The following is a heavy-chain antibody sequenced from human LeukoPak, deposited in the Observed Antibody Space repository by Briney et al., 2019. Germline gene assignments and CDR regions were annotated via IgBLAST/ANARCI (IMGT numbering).Heavy chain of an antibody. CDR2: ISSSSSYI. CDR1: GFTFSSYS. CDR3: ARGSGARIVDY. V-gene: IGHV3-21*01. J-gene: IGHJ4*02. D-gene: IGHD3-10*01. Sequence: GGSLRLSCAASGFTFSSYSMNWVRQAPGRGLEWVSSISSSSSYIYYADSVKGRFTISRDNAKNSLYLQMNSLRAEDTAVCYCARGSGARIVDYWGQGTLVTVSS.